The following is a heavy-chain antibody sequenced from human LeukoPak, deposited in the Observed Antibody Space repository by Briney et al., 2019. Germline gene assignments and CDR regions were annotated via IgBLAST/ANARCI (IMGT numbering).Heavy chain of an antibody. D-gene: IGHD1-14*01. CDR3: ASLTGRGDFDY. CDR2: ISSSSSYI. Sequence: GGSLRLSCAASGFTSSSYSMNWVRQAPGKGLKWVSSISSSSSYIYYADSVKGRFTISRDNAKNSLYLQMNSLRAEDTAVYYCASLTGRGDFDYWGQGTLVTVSS. J-gene: IGHJ4*02. CDR1: GFTSSSYS. V-gene: IGHV3-21*01.